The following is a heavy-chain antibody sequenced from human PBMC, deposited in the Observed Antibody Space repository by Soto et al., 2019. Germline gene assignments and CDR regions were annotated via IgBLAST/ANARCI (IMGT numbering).Heavy chain of an antibody. CDR3: ARDQTGIAAAGTSLGY. Sequence: QVPLVQSGAEVKKPGSSVKVSCKASGGTFSSYAISWVRQAPGQGLEWMGGIIPIFGTANYAQKFQGRVTITANESTSTAYMELSSLRSEDTAVYYCARDQTGIAAAGTSLGYWGQGTLVTVSS. V-gene: IGHV1-69*01. D-gene: IGHD6-13*01. J-gene: IGHJ4*02. CDR2: IIPIFGTA. CDR1: GGTFSSYA.